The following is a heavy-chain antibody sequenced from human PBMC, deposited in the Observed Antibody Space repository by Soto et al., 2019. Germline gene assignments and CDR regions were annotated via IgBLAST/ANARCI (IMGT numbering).Heavy chain of an antibody. CDR1: GYTFTSYG. CDR2: ISAYNGNT. D-gene: IGHD3-22*01. V-gene: IGHV1-18*01. Sequence: QVQLVQSGAEVKKPGASVKVSCKASGYTFTSYGISWVRQAPGQGLEWMGWISAYNGNTNYAQKLQGRVTMTTDTSTSTAYMELRSLRSDDTAVYYCARVAVTYYYDSSGRKTYFDPWGQGTLDTVSS. CDR3: ARVAVTYYYDSSGRKTYFDP. J-gene: IGHJ5*02.